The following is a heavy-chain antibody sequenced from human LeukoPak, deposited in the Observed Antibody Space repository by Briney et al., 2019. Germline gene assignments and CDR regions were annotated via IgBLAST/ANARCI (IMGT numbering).Heavy chain of an antibody. CDR3: ARTTWPTYHFDY. CDR2: IYTRGST. V-gene: IGHV4-61*02. J-gene: IGHJ4*02. Sequence: RTSETLSLTCTVSGGSISSGSYYWSWIRQPAGKGLEWIGRIYTRGSTDYNPSLKSRITISVDTSKNQFSLKLSSVTAADTAVYYCARTTWPTYHFDYWGQGTLVTVSS. CDR1: GGSISSGSYY. D-gene: IGHD1-1*01.